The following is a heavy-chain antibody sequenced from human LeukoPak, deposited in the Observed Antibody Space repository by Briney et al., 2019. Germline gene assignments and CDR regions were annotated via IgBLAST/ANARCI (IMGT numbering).Heavy chain of an antibody. CDR1: GGTFSSYA. D-gene: IGHD3-22*01. V-gene: IGHV1-69*06. J-gene: IGHJ3*02. Sequence: ASVKVSCKASGGTFSSYAISWVRQAPGQGLEWMGGIIPIFGTANYAQKFQGRVTITADKSTSTAYMELSSLRSEDTAVYYCARSLPTITMIVVAEGAFDIWGQGTMVTVSS. CDR3: ARSLPTITMIVVAEGAFDI. CDR2: IIPIFGTA.